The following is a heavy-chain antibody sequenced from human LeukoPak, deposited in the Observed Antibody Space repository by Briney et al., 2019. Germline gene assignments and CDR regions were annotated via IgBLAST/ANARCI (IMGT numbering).Heavy chain of an antibody. Sequence: GGSLRLSCAASGFTFSSYGMHWVRQAPGKGLEWVAVISYHGSNKYYADSVKGRFTISRDNSKNTLYLQMNSLRAEDTAVYYCANGLSSSWYEFDYWGQGTLVTVSS. D-gene: IGHD6-13*01. J-gene: IGHJ4*02. V-gene: IGHV3-30*18. CDR1: GFTFSSYG. CDR2: ISYHGSNK. CDR3: ANGLSSSWYEFDY.